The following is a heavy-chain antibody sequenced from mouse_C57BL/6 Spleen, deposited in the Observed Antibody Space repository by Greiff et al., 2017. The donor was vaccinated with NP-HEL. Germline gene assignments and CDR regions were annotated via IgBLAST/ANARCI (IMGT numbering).Heavy chain of an antibody. CDR1: GYSFTGYY. D-gene: IGHD2-4*01. Sequence: EVQLQQSGPELVKPEASVKISCKASGYSFTGYYMNWVKQSPEKSLEWIGEINPSTGGTTYNQKFKAKATLTVDKSSSTAYMQLKSLTSEDSAVYYCARNFYDYDAYYAMDYWGQGTSVTVSS. CDR2: INPSTGGT. CDR3: ARNFYDYDAYYAMDY. V-gene: IGHV1-42*01. J-gene: IGHJ4*01.